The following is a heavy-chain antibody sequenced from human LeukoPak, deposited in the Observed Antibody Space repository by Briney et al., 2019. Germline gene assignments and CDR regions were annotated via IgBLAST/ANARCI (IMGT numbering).Heavy chain of an antibody. J-gene: IGHJ4*02. CDR3: VKGGYCTGGRCYGEYY. Sequence: ASVKVSCKASGYNLPDFYIQWVRQAPGQGLEWMGWVNPTSGVTDYAQRFQGRVTMTRDASITTAYMDLTSLTPDDTAIYFCVKGGYCTGGRCYGEYYWGQGTQVTVSS. V-gene: IGHV1-2*02. CDR2: VNPTSGVT. CDR1: GYNLPDFY. D-gene: IGHD2-15*01.